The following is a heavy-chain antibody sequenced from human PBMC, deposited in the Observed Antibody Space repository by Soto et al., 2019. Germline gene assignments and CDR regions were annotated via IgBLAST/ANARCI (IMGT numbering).Heavy chain of an antibody. Sequence: GGSLRLSCAASGFTFSSYWMSWVRQAPGKGLEWVANIKQDGSEKYYVDSVKGRFTISRDNAKNSLYLQMNSLRAEDTAVYYCARLRFLEWSMGPYYFDYWGQGTLVTVSS. CDR3: ARLRFLEWSMGPYYFDY. V-gene: IGHV3-7*01. J-gene: IGHJ4*02. CDR1: GFTFSSYW. D-gene: IGHD3-3*01. CDR2: IKQDGSEK.